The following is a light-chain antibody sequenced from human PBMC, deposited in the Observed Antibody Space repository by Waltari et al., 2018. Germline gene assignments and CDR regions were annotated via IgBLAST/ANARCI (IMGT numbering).Light chain of an antibody. CDR3: QQFDNLVYT. CDR2: WAS. Sequence: DIVMTQSPDSLAVSLGERATINCKSSQSLFYSSDNKDYLGWYQQRPGQPPKVLIYWASTRESGVPDRFSGSGSGTDFTLTISSLQPEDIATYYCQQFDNLVYTFGQGTKLEIK. CDR1: QSLFYSSDNKDY. J-gene: IGKJ2*01. V-gene: IGKV4-1*01.